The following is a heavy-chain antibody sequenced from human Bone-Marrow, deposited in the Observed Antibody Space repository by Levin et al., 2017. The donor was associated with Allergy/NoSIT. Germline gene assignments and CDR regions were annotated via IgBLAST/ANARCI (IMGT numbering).Heavy chain of an antibody. V-gene: IGHV7-4-1*02. J-gene: IGHJ4*02. CDR1: GYSFTTYP. CDR3: TRDVHGGKSLLEY. CDR2: INTDTGNP. D-gene: IGHD4-23*01. Sequence: ASVKVSCKASGYSFTTYPINWVRQAPGQGLEWMGWINTDTGNPTYAQGFTGRFVFSSDTPVTTAYLQITSLKAEDTAVYYCTRDVHGGKSLLEYWGQGTVVTVSS.